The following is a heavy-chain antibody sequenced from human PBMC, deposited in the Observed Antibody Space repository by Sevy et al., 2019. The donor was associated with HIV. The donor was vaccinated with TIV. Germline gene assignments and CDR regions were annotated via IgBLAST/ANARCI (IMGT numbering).Heavy chain of an antibody. D-gene: IGHD5-18*01. J-gene: IGHJ6*02. CDR2: IKSKTDGGTT. V-gene: IGHV3-15*01. Sequence: GGSLRLSCAASGFTFSNAWMSWVRQAPGKGLEWVGRIKSKTDGGTTDYAAPVKGRFTISRDDSKNTLYLQMNSLKTEDTAVYSCTTQIQLWLRGYYYYYGMDVWGQGTTVTVSS. CDR1: GFTFSNAW. CDR3: TTQIQLWLRGYYYYYGMDV.